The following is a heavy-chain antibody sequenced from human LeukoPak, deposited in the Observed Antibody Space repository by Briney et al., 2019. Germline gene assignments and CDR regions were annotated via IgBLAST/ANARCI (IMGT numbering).Heavy chain of an antibody. V-gene: IGHV3-48*03. J-gene: IGHJ5*02. CDR1: GFTFSRYE. Sequence: PGGSLRLSCAVSGFTFSRYEMHWVRQAPGKGLEWISYISSSGNRVYYAETVKGRFTISRDNAKNSLYLQMNNLRAEDTAVYYCATLWVATAGVDPWGQGTLVTVSS. CDR2: ISSSGNRV. D-gene: IGHD5-12*01. CDR3: ATLWVATAGVDP.